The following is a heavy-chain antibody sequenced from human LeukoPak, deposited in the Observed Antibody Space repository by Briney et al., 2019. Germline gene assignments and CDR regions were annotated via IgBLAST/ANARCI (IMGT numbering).Heavy chain of an antibody. CDR1: GFTFSNAW. CDR3: TTDREPCYDIMTGYYP. Sequence: PGGSLRLSCAASGFTFSNAWMSWVRQAPGKGLEWVGRIKSKTDGGTTDYAAPVKGRFTISRDDSKNTLYLQMNSLKTEDTAVYYCTTDREPCYDIMTGYYPWGQGTLVTVSS. J-gene: IGHJ4*02. CDR2: IKSKTDGGTT. D-gene: IGHD3-9*01. V-gene: IGHV3-15*01.